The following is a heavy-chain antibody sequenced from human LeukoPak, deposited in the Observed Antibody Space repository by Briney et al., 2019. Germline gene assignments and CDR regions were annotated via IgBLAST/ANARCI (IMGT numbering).Heavy chain of an antibody. CDR2: ISGSGGAT. Sequence: PGGSLRLSCAASGFTFSSFAMTWVRQAPGKGLEWVSSISGSGGATYYADSVKGRFTISRDNAKNTLYLQMNSLRAEDTAVYYCARDRLGATAHWGQGTLVTVSS. CDR1: GFTFSSFA. D-gene: IGHD1-26*01. CDR3: ARDRLGATAH. V-gene: IGHV3-23*01. J-gene: IGHJ4*02.